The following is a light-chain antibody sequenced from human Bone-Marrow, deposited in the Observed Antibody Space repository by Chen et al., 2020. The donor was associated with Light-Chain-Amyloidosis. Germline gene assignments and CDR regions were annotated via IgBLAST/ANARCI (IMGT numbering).Light chain of an antibody. V-gene: IGLV1-51*02. Sequence: QSVLTQPPSVSAAPGQKVTIPCSGSNSNLGINYVSWYQQLPGTSPELLIYENNQRPSESANRLYGSKSGTAATLGGAGLQTGDEADYYCATWDSSLTVWMFGGGTKLTVL. CDR3: ATWDSSLTVWM. CDR1: NSNLGINY. CDR2: ENN. J-gene: IGLJ3*02.